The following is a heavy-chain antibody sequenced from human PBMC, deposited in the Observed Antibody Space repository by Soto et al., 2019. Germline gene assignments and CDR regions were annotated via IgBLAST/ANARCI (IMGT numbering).Heavy chain of an antibody. Sequence: QVQLQESGPGLVKPSETLSLTCTVSGGSISSYYWSWIRQPPGKGLEWIGYIYYSGSTNYNPSLKSRVTISVDTSKNQFSLKLSSVTAADTAVYYCARGARPSFGESLLAWFDPWGQGTLVTVSS. CDR3: ARGARPSFGESLLAWFDP. CDR1: GGSISSYY. D-gene: IGHD3-10*01. J-gene: IGHJ5*02. CDR2: IYYSGST. V-gene: IGHV4-59*08.